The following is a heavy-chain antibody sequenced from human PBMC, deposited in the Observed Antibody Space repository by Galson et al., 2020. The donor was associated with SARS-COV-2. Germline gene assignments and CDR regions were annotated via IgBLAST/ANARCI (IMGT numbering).Heavy chain of an antibody. CDR2: ISSSSSYI. Sequence: GGSLRLSCAASGFTFSSYSMNWVRQAPGHGLEWVSSISSSSSYIYYADSVKGRFTISRDNAKNSLYLQMNSLRAEDTAVYYCASVGYYYYYGMDVWGQGTTVTVSS. J-gene: IGHJ6*02. CDR1: GFTFSSYS. CDR3: ASVGYYYYYGMDV. V-gene: IGHV3-21*01.